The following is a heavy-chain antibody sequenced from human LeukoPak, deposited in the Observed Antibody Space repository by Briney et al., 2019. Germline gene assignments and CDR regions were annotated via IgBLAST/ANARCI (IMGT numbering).Heavy chain of an antibody. D-gene: IGHD1-26*01. CDR2: ISGSGGST. V-gene: IGHV3-23*01. CDR1: GFTFSSYG. CDR3: ARRRDSGSLQHFDY. J-gene: IGHJ4*02. Sequence: QPGGTLRLSCAASGFTFSSYGMSWVRQAPGKGLEWVSAISGSGGSTYYADSVKGRFTISRDNSKNTLYLQMNSLRAEDTAVYYCARRRDSGSLQHFDYWGQGTLVTVSS.